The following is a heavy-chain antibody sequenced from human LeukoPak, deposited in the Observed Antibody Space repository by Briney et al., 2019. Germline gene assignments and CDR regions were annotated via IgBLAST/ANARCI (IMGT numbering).Heavy chain of an antibody. V-gene: IGHV4-34*01. CDR3: ASLLRSFDY. CDR2: INHSGST. J-gene: IGHJ4*02. Sequence: PSETLSLTCAVYGGSFSGYYWSWIRQPPGKGLEWIGEINHSGSTNYNPSLKSRVTISVDTSKSQFSLKLSSVTAADTAVYYCASLLRSFDYWGQETLVTVSS. D-gene: IGHD5-12*01. CDR1: GGSFSGYY.